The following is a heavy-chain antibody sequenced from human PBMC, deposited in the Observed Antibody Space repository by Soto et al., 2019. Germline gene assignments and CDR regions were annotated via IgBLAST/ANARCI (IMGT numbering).Heavy chain of an antibody. J-gene: IGHJ4*02. CDR1: GITFSDHY. CDR2: ISGSGRST. V-gene: IGHV3-11*01. CDR3: GTLHYYAVYY. D-gene: IGHD3-22*01. Sequence: GWSLRLSCAASGITFSDHYMSWIRQAPGKGLEWVSYISGSGRSTNYADSVKGRFTISRDNAKNSLFLQMNSLRDEDTAVYYCGTLHYYAVYYWGQGNLVTVSS.